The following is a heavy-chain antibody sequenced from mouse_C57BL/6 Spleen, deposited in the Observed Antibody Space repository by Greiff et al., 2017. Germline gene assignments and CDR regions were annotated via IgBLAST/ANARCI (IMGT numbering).Heavy chain of an antibody. CDR2: IDTSDSET. CDR1: GYTFTSYW. CDR3: ARGELGRRAMDY. V-gene: IGHV1-52*01. D-gene: IGHD4-1*01. J-gene: IGHJ4*01. Sequence: QVQLQQPGAELVRPGSSVKLSCKASGYTFTSYWMHWVQQRPIQGLEWIGNIDTSDSETHYNQKFKDKATLTVDKSSSTAYMQLSSLTSEDSAVYYWARGELGRRAMDYGGQGTSVTVS.